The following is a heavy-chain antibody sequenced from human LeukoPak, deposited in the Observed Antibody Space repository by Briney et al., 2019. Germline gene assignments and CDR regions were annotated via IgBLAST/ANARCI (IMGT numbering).Heavy chain of an antibody. CDR3: AGSGCYYYMDV. CDR1: GGSTSSSSYY. CDR2: IYHSGST. V-gene: IGHV4-39*01. Sequence: PSETLSLTCTVSGGSTSSSSYYWGWIRQPPGKGLEWIGSIYHSGSTYYNPSLKSRVTISVDTSKNQFSLKLSSVTAADTAVFYCAGSGCYYYMDVWGKGTTVTVSS. J-gene: IGHJ6*03. D-gene: IGHD3-10*01.